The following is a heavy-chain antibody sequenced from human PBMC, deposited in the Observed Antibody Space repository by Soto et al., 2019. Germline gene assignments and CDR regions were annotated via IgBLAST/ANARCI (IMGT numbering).Heavy chain of an antibody. J-gene: IGHJ4*02. D-gene: IGHD3-3*01. CDR2: IKQDGSEK. Sequence: PLGSLRLSCGASGFTFSSYWMSWVRQAPGKGLEWVANIKQDGSEKKYVDSVKGRFSISRDNAKNSLYLQINSLRAEDTAVYYCVRVRDFWSGYYTGYDLDYRGQGTLVTVSS. CDR1: GFTFSSYW. V-gene: IGHV3-7*01. CDR3: VRVRDFWSGYYTGYDLDY.